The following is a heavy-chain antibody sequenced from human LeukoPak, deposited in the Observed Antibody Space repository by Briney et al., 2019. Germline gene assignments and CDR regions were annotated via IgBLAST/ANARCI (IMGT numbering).Heavy chain of an antibody. V-gene: IGHV3-21*01. CDR3: ARESVAGIPFDY. D-gene: IGHD6-19*01. J-gene: IGHJ4*02. CDR2: ASSTDSYI. CDR1: GFTFSSYS. Sequence: WGSLRLSCAASGFTFSSYSMNWVRQAPGKGLEWVSSASSTDSYIYYADSVKGRFTISRDNAKSSLYLQVNSLRAEDTAVYFCARESVAGIPFDYWGQGTLVTVSS.